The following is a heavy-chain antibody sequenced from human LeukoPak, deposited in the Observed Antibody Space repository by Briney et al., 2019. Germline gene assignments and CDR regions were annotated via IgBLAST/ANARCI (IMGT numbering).Heavy chain of an antibody. D-gene: IGHD6-6*01. CDR3: ARGQQLVLGPSLDP. J-gene: IGHJ5*02. Sequence: GGSLRLSCAASGFTFSSYSMNWVRQAPGKGLEWVSSISSSSSYIYYADSAKGRFTISRDNAKNSLYLQMNSLRAEDTAVYYCARGQQLVLGPSLDPWGQGTLVTVSS. CDR2: ISSSSSYI. CDR1: GFTFSSYS. V-gene: IGHV3-21*01.